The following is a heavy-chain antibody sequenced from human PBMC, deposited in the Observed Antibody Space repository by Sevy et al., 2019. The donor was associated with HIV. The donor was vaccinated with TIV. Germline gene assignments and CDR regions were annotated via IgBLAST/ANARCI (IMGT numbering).Heavy chain of an antibody. CDR1: GFTFGTYT. V-gene: IGHV3-23*01. CDR2: ISGSAGTT. Sequence: GGSLRLSCAASGFTFGTYTMNWVRQAPGKGLDWVSAISGSAGTTYYADSVQGRFTISRDNSKNRVYVQMNSLRVEDTAKYYCAKGDSTFYGMDVWGQGTTVTVSS. J-gene: IGHJ6*02. CDR3: AKGDSTFYGMDV. D-gene: IGHD6-13*01.